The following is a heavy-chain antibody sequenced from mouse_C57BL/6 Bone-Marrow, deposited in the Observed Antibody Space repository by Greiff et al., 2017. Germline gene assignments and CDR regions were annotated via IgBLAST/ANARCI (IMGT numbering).Heavy chain of an antibody. CDR2: IWRGGST. CDR1: GFSLTSYG. CDR3: AKRDYGSSHGGYFDV. Sequence: QVQLQQSGPGLVQPSQSLSITCTVSGFSLTSYGVHWVRQSPGKGLEWLGVIWRGGSTDYNAAFMSRLSITKDNSKSQVFFKMNSLQADDTAIYYCAKRDYGSSHGGYFDVWGTGTTVTVSS. V-gene: IGHV2-5*01. D-gene: IGHD1-1*01. J-gene: IGHJ1*03.